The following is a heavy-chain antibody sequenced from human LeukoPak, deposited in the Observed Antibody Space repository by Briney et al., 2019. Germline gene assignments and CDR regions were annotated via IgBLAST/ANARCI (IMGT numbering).Heavy chain of an antibody. CDR2: IYYSGST. V-gene: IGHV4-39*07. J-gene: IGHJ4*02. CDR3: ARDSTATLDY. Sequence: SETLSLTCTVSSGSISSSSYYWGWIRQPPGKGLEWIGSIYYSGSTYYSPSLKSRVTISVDTSKNQFSLKLSSVTAADTAVYYCARDSTATLDYWGQGTLVTVSS. D-gene: IGHD5-18*01. CDR1: SGSISSSSYY.